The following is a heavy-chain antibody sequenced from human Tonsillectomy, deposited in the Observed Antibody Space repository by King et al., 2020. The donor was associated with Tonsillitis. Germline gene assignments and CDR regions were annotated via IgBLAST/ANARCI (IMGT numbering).Heavy chain of an antibody. CDR3: AGVTVGGGYSYGSQGAFDY. CDR2: ISYDGSNK. J-gene: IGHJ4*02. Sequence: VQLVESGGGVVQPGRSLRLSCAASGFTFSSYAMHWVRQAPGKGLERVAVISYDGSNKYYADSVKGRFTISRDNSKNTLYLQMNSLRAEDTAVYYCAGVTVGGGYSYGSQGAFDYWGQGTLVTVSS. D-gene: IGHD5-18*01. V-gene: IGHV3-30*01. CDR1: GFTFSSYA.